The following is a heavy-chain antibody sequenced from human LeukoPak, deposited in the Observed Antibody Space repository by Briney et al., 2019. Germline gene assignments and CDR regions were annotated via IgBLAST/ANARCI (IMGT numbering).Heavy chain of an antibody. V-gene: IGHV3-23*01. Sequence: GESLRLSCTASGSTFSTYPMTWVRQAPGQGLEWVSAISGNSVTIYYADSVKGRFTISRVNSKNTLYLQMYSLRAEDTAVYYCAKILSGTYSFDLWGQGTLVTVSS. CDR3: AKILSGTYSFDL. CDR2: ISGNSVTI. D-gene: IGHD1-26*01. CDR1: GSTFSTYP. J-gene: IGHJ4*02.